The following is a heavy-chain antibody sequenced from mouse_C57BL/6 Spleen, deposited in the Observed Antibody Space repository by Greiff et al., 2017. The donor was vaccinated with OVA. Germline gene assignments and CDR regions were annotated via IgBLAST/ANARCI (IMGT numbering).Heavy chain of an antibody. CDR2: INYDGSST. V-gene: IGHV5-16*02. D-gene: IGHD1-1*01. CDR1: GFTFSDYY. CDR3: ARRHYGSSHWYFDV. Sequence: EVQRVESEGGLVQPGSSMKLSCTASGFTFSDYYMAWVRQVPEKGLEWVANINYDGSSTYYLDSLKSRFIISRDNAKNILYLQMSSLKSEDTATYYCARRHYGSSHWYFDVWGTGTTVTVSS. J-gene: IGHJ1*03.